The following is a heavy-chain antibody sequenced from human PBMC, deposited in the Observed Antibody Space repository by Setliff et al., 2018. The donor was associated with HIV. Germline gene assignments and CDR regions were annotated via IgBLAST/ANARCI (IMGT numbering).Heavy chain of an antibody. D-gene: IGHD2-15*01. Sequence: PGGSLRLSCAASGFTFSSYGMHWVRQAPGKGLEWVAFIRYDGDNKYYADSVKGRFTISRDNSKNTPYLQMNSLRAKDAAVYYCAKAFGYCSGGSCPVLMDVWGKGTTVTVSS. J-gene: IGHJ6*03. CDR1: GFTFSSYG. CDR3: AKAFGYCSGGSCPVLMDV. CDR2: IRYDGDNK. V-gene: IGHV3-30*02.